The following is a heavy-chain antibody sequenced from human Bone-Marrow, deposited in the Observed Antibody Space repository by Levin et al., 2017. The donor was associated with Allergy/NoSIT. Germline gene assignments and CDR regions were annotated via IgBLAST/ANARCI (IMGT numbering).Heavy chain of an antibody. V-gene: IGHV1-69*13. Sequence: ASVKVSCKASGGTFSSYAISWVRQAPGQGLEWMGGIIPIFGTANYAQKFQGRVTITADESTSTAYMELSSLRSEDTAVYYCAREGGIAAAPHWFDPWGQGTLVTVSS. CDR2: IIPIFGTA. J-gene: IGHJ5*02. D-gene: IGHD6-13*01. CDR3: AREGGIAAAPHWFDP. CDR1: GGTFSSYA.